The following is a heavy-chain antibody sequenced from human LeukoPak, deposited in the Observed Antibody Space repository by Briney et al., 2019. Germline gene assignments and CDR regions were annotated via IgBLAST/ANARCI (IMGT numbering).Heavy chain of an antibody. D-gene: IGHD4/OR15-4a*01. CDR1: GGSISSYY. CDR2: IYYSGST. V-gene: IGHV4-59*01. J-gene: IGHJ5*02. CDR3: ARDAKGKSGWFDP. Sequence: SETLSLTCTVYGGSISSYYWSWIRQHPGKGLEWIGYIYYSGSTNYNPSLKSRVTISVDTSKSQFSLKLSSVTAADTAVYYCARDAKGKSGWFDPWGQGTLVTVSS.